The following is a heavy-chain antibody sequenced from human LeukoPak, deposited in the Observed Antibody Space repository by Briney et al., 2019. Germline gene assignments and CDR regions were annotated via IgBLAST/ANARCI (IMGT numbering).Heavy chain of an antibody. CDR1: GYSITSAYY. Sequence: NPSETRSLTCTVPGYSITSAYYWGWIRQPPGKGLEWIGSFFLKGSTYYNPSLKSRVTISVDTSKNQFSLTLSSVTAADTAVYYCARGRVSSSTWYSTYYYFFYMDFWGKGTTVTVSS. V-gene: IGHV4-38-2*02. CDR2: FFLKGST. J-gene: IGHJ6*03. D-gene: IGHD4-11*01. CDR3: ARGRVSSSTWYSTYYYFFYMDF.